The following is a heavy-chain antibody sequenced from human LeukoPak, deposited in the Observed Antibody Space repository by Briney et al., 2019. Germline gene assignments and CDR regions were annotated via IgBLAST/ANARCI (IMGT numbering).Heavy chain of an antibody. J-gene: IGHJ4*02. V-gene: IGHV4-4*02. CDR2: RYLSGTT. Sequence: SGTLSLTCTVSGDSTNSLDLWSWVRQPPGKGLEWIGERYLSGTTHSNPSVKSRVTISIDKSKNQFFLNLSSVTAADTAVYYCAGLVGRYSSGLYYYYFDYWGQGTLVTVSS. CDR1: GDSTNSLDL. CDR3: AGLVGRYSSGLYYYYFDY. D-gene: IGHD3-22*01.